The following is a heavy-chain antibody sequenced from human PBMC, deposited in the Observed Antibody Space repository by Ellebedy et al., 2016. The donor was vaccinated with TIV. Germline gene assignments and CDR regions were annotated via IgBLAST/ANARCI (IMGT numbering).Heavy chain of an antibody. CDR1: GFIVSTND. Sequence: GGSLRLXCAASGFIVSTNDVSWVRQAPAKGLEWASVFYYDGSTYYADSVKGRFTVSRDNSKNTVYLQMESLRADDAAVYYCVGAYRRGGRGEFAHWGQGTLVTVSS. J-gene: IGHJ1*01. D-gene: IGHD3-16*01. CDR3: VGAYRRGGRGEFAH. V-gene: IGHV3-53*01. CDR2: FYYDGST.